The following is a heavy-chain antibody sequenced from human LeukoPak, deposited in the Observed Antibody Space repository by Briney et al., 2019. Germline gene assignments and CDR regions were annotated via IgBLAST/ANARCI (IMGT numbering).Heavy chain of an antibody. CDR1: GFAVRNTY. CDR3: ARGGSVGSYYYFDY. V-gene: IGHV3-53*01. CDR2: IYSGGNT. D-gene: IGHD1-26*01. Sequence: GGSLRLSCAASGFAVRNTYMTWVRQAPGKGLEWVSVIYSGGNTYYADSVKGRFTTSRDNSKNTLFLQMNSLRAEDTAVYFCARGGSVGSYYYFDYWGQGTLVTVSS. J-gene: IGHJ4*02.